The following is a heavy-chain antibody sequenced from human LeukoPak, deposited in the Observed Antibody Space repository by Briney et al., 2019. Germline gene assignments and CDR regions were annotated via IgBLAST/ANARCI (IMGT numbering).Heavy chain of an antibody. V-gene: IGHV4-34*01. D-gene: IGHD3-3*01. CDR3: AAYYDFWSGYSYFDN. CDR1: GGSFIGYY. J-gene: IGHJ4*02. Sequence: PSETLSLTCAVYGGSFIGYYWSWIRQPPGKGLEWIGEINHSGSTNYNPSLKSRVTISIDTSKNQFSLKLSSVTAADTAVYYCAAYYDFWSGYSYFDNWGQGTLVTVSS. CDR2: INHSGST.